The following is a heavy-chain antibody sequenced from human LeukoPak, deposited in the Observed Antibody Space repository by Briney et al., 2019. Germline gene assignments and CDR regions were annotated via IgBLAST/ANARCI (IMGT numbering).Heavy chain of an antibody. V-gene: IGHV1-69*13. CDR2: IIPIFGTA. D-gene: IGHD3-3*01. Sequence: SVKVSCKASGGTFSSYAISWVRQAPGQGLEWMGGIIPIFGTANYAQKFQGRVTITADESTSTAYMELSSLRSEDTAVYYCARSSTKEFLEWSLYDYWGQGTLVTVSS. CDR3: ARSSTKEFLEWSLYDY. J-gene: IGHJ4*02. CDR1: GGTFSSYA.